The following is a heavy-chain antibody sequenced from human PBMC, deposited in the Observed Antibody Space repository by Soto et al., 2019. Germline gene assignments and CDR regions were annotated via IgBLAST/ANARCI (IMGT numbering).Heavy chain of an antibody. CDR2: IYYSGST. CDR1: GGSISSYY. Sequence: QVQLQESGPGLVKPSETLSLTCTVSGGSISSYYWSWIRQPPGKGLEWIGYIYYSGSTNYNPSLKSRVTISVDTSKNQFSLKLSSVTAADTAVYYCARGGYSGYDSVADYFDYWGQGTLVTVSS. J-gene: IGHJ4*02. CDR3: ARGGYSGYDSVADYFDY. V-gene: IGHV4-59*01. D-gene: IGHD5-12*01.